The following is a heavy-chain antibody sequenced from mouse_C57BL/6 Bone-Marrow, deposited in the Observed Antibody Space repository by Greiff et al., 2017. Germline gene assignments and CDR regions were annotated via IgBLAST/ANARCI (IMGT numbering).Heavy chain of an antibody. CDR2: INPSSGYT. D-gene: IGHD1-1*02. CDR1: GYTFTSYW. J-gene: IGHJ3*01. Sequence: QVQLQQSGAELAKPGASVKLSCKASGYTFTSYWMHWVKQRPGQGLEWIGYINPSSGYTNYNEKFKGKATLTADKSSSTAYMQFSSLTSEDSAIYYCARSSSLWAWFAYWGQGTLVTVSA. CDR3: ARSSSLWAWFAY. V-gene: IGHV1-7*01.